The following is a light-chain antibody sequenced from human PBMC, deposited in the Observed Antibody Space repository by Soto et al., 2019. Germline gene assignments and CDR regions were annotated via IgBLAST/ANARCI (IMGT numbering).Light chain of an antibody. CDR3: QQYDTYSAT. CDR2: DAS. CDR1: QSITNR. J-gene: IGKJ1*01. V-gene: IGKV1-5*01. Sequence: DIRLTQSPSSLSASVGCRVTMTCRASQSITNRLAWYQQKPGKAPKFLIYDASSLASGVPSRFSGSGSGTEFTLTISSLQPDDFATYYCQQYDTYSATFGQGTKVDIK.